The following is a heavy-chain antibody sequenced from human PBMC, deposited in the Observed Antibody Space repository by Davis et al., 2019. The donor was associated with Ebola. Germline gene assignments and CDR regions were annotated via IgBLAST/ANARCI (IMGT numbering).Heavy chain of an antibody. V-gene: IGHV3-7*01. J-gene: IGHJ4*02. CDR3: ARHALSLGGRDFDY. D-gene: IGHD2-15*01. CDR1: GFTFSGYW. CDR2: IKQDGSEK. Sequence: PGGSLRLSCAASGFTFSGYWMSWVRQAPGKGLEWVASIKQDGSEKYHVDSVRGRFTISRDNAKNSLYLQINSLRAEDTAVYHCARHALSLGGRDFDYWGQGTLVAVSS.